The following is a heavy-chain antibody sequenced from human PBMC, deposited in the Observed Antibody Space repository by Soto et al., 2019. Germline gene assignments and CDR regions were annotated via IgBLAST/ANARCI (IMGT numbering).Heavy chain of an antibody. CDR2: ISWKSGRI. D-gene: IGHD2-8*01. V-gene: IGHV3-9*01. CDR3: TKASGNGYFDH. J-gene: IGHJ4*02. CDR1: GFTFDDYA. Sequence: PGGSLRLSCAASGFTFDDYAMHWVRQGPGKGLEWVSGISWKSGRIAYADSVKGRFTISRDNAKNSLYLQMNSLRAEDTAFYYCTKASGNGYFDHWGQGXL.